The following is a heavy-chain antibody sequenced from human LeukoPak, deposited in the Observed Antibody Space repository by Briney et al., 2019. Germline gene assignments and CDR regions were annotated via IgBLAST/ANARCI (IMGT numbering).Heavy chain of an antibody. Sequence: PGGSLRLSCAASGFTFSNAWMSWVRQAPGKGLEWVGRIKSKTDGGTTDYAAPVKGRFTISRDDLKNTQYLQMNSLKTEDTAVYYCTTDLSSGDYVGWLDYWGQGTLVTVSS. CDR3: TTDLSSGDYVGWLDY. CDR1: GFTFSNAW. V-gene: IGHV3-15*01. J-gene: IGHJ4*02. D-gene: IGHD4-17*01. CDR2: IKSKTDGGTT.